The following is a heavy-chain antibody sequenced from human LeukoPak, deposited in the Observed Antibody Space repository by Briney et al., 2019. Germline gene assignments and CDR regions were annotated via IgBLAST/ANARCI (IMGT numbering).Heavy chain of an antibody. CDR2: IYYSGST. CDR3: ARHVPYGGILAYFDY. J-gene: IGHJ4*02. V-gene: IGHV4-39*01. D-gene: IGHD4-23*01. Sequence: SETLSLTCTVSGGSISSSSYYWGWIRQPPGKGLEWIGSIYYSGSTYYNPSLKSRVTISVDTSKNQFSLKLSSVTAADTAVYYCARHVPYGGILAYFDYWGQGTLVTVSS. CDR1: GGSISSSSYY.